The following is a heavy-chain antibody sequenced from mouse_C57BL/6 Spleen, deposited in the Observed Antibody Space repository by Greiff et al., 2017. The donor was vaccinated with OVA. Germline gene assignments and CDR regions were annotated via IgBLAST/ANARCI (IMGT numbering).Heavy chain of an antibody. CDR3: ARVEIYGYDGSFAY. CDR2: ISYDGSN. CDR1: GYSITSGYY. D-gene: IGHD2-2*01. J-gene: IGHJ3*01. Sequence: VQLQQSGPGLVKPSQSLSLTCSVTGYSITSGYYWNWIRQFPGNKLEWMGYISYDGSNNYNPSLKNRISITRDTSKNQFFLKLNSVTTEDTATYYCARVEIYGYDGSFAYWGQGTLVTVSA. V-gene: IGHV3-6*01.